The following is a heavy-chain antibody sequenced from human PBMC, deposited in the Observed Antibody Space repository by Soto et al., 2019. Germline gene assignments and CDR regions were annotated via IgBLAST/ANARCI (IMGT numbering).Heavy chain of an antibody. J-gene: IGHJ2*01. CDR1: GFTFSSYA. Sequence: QVQLVESGGGVVQPGRSLRLSCAASGFTFSSYAMHWVRQAPGKGLACVAVISYDGSNKYYADSVKGRFTISRDNSKNTLYLHMNSLRAEDTAVYYCARGLYYVVFDSGWYFDLWGRGTLVTVAS. D-gene: IGHD3-16*01. CDR3: ARGLYYVVFDSGWYFDL. CDR2: ISYDGSNK. V-gene: IGHV3-30-3*01.